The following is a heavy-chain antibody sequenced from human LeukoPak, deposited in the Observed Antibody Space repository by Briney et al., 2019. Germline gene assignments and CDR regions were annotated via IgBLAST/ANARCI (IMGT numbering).Heavy chain of an antibody. CDR1: GGSISSGDYY. CDR2: IYYSGST. D-gene: IGHD3-22*01. J-gene: IGHJ3*02. V-gene: IGHV4-30-4*01. Sequence: SQTLSLTCTVSGGSISSGDYYWSWIRQPPGKGLEWIGYIYYSGSTYYNPSLKSRVTISVDTSKNQFSLKLSSVTAADTAVYYCASLHYYDSSGSLSGAFDIWGQGTMVTVSS. CDR3: ASLHYYDSSGSLSGAFDI.